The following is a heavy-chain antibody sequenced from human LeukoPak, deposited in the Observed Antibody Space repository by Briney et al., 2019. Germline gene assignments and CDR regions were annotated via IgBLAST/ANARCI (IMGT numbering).Heavy chain of an antibody. CDR2: ISWNSGSI. J-gene: IGHJ3*02. V-gene: IGHV3-9*01. Sequence: GGSLRLSCAASGFTFDDYAMHWVRQAPGKGLELVSGISWNSGSIGYADSVKGRFTISRDNAKNSLYLQMNSLGAEDTALYYCASLGEMATIGAFDIWGQGTMVTVSS. D-gene: IGHD5-24*01. CDR1: GFTFDDYA. CDR3: ASLGEMATIGAFDI.